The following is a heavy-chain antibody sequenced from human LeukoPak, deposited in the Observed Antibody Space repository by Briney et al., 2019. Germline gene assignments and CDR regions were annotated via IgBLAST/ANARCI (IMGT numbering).Heavy chain of an antibody. V-gene: IGHV1-18*01. D-gene: IGHD6-19*01. CDR1: GYTFNSYG. J-gene: IGHJ6*03. Sequence: GASVKVSCKASGYTFNSYGISWVRQAPGQGLEWMGWISAYNGNTNYTQKFQGRVTITRNTSISTAYMEVSSLRYEDTAVYYCARRAVDNSYYYYMDVWGKGTTVTVSS. CDR3: ARRAVDNSYYYYMDV. CDR2: ISAYNGNT.